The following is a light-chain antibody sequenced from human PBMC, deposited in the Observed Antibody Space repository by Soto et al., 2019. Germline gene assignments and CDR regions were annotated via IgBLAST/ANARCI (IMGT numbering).Light chain of an antibody. CDR1: QSIYRR. CDR2: DAS. Sequence: EIVMTQSPVTLSVSPGERATLSCRASQSIYRRVAWYQQKPGQAPRLLISDASIRATGIPARFSGSGSGTEFTITISSLQSEDFAVYYCKQSDSWSPFTFGGGTKVEIK. CDR3: KQSDSWSPFT. V-gene: IGKV3-15*01. J-gene: IGKJ4*02.